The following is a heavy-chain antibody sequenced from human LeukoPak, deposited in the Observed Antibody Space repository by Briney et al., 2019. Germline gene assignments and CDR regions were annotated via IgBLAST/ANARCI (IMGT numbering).Heavy chain of an antibody. J-gene: IGHJ4*02. Sequence: SGGSLRLSCAASGFTFSNAWMSWVRQAPGKGLEWVGRIKSKTDGGTTDYAAPVKGRFTISRDDSKNTLYLQMNSLKTEDTAVYYCTTDRTNWNDAAHDYWGQGTLVTVSS. CDR3: TTDRTNWNDAAHDY. CDR1: GFTFSNAW. D-gene: IGHD1-20*01. V-gene: IGHV3-15*01. CDR2: IKSKTDGGTT.